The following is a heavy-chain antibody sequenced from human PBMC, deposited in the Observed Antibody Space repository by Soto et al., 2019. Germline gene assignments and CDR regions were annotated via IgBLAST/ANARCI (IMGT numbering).Heavy chain of an antibody. J-gene: IGHJ3*02. Sequence: QVQLVQSGAEVKKPGASVKVSCKASGYTFTSYGISWVRQAPGQGLEWMGWISAYNGNTNYAQKLQGRVTMTTDTSTSTAYMELRSLRSDDTAVYYCARDRSNIWVAAAAADAFDIWGQGTMVTVSS. CDR3: ARDRSNIWVAAAAADAFDI. D-gene: IGHD6-13*01. CDR2: ISAYNGNT. CDR1: GYTFTSYG. V-gene: IGHV1-18*01.